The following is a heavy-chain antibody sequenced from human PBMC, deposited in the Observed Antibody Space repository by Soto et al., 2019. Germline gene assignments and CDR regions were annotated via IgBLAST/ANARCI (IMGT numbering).Heavy chain of an antibody. D-gene: IGHD2-15*01. Sequence: QVHLLESGPGLVKPSQTLSLTCSVSGDSISTVDYFWAWIRQPPGQALEYIGYIYKSTTTYYNPSFERRVALSLDTSKSQFSLTVTSVTAADTAVYFCARGRYCLTGRCFPNWFDSWGQGTLVTVSS. V-gene: IGHV4-30-4*01. CDR2: IYKSTTT. CDR1: GDSISTVDYF. CDR3: ARGRYCLTGRCFPNWFDS. J-gene: IGHJ5*01.